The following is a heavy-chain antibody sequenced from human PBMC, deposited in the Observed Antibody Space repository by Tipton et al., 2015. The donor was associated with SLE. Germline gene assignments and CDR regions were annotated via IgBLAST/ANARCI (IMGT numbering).Heavy chain of an antibody. Sequence: SLRLSCAASGFTFSSYAMHWVRQAPGKGLEWVAVISYDGSNKYYADSVKGRFTISRDNSKNTLYLQMNSLRAEDTAVYYCARDLTIFGVVDAFDIWGQGTMVTVSS. V-gene: IGHV3-30-3*01. CDR2: ISYDGSNK. J-gene: IGHJ3*02. CDR3: ARDLTIFGVVDAFDI. CDR1: GFTFSSYA. D-gene: IGHD3-3*01.